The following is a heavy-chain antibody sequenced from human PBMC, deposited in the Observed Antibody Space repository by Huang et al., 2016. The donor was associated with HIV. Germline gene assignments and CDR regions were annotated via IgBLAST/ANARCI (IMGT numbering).Heavy chain of an antibody. D-gene: IGHD3-10*01. V-gene: IGHV4-34*02. CDR1: GGSLSGYY. CDR2: INHLGSP. CDR3: ARDATKNPRGWFDP. Sequence: QVHLQQWGAGLLQSAETLSLTCAVYGGSLSGYYWIWLRQTPGKGLEWIGEINHLGSPNYNPSLKSRVSISMDGSKNKFSLVLRSISDADTAVYFCARDATKNPRGWFDPWGQGTLVTVSS. J-gene: IGHJ5*02.